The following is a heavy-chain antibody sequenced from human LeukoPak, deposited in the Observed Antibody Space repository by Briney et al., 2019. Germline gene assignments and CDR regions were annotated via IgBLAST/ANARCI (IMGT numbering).Heavy chain of an antibody. CDR3: ARARNNYDSSGYSALDY. J-gene: IGHJ4*02. CDR1: GFTFSSYA. D-gene: IGHD3-22*01. V-gene: IGHV3-23*01. Sequence: GGSLRLSCAASGFTFSSYAMTWVRQAPGKGLESVSSIVGSGGSTYYADSVKGRFTISRDNSKNTLYLQMNSLRAEDTAVYYCARARNNYDSSGYSALDYWGQGTLVTVSS. CDR2: IVGSGGST.